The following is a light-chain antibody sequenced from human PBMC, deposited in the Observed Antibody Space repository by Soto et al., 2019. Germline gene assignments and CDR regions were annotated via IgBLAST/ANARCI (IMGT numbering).Light chain of an antibody. J-gene: IGLJ3*02. V-gene: IGLV1-44*01. CDR3: AAWDDSLNGWV. Sequence: QSVLTQPPPVSGTPGQRVTIPCSGSSSNIGSNTVNWYQQLPGTAPKLLIYSNDQRPSGVPDRISGSKSVTSASLAISGLQSEDETDYYCAAWDDSLNGWVFGGGTKLTVL. CDR2: SND. CDR1: SSNIGSNT.